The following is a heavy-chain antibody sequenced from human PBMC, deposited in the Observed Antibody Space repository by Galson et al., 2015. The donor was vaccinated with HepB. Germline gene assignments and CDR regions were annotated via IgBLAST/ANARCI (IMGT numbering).Heavy chain of an antibody. Sequence: CAISGDSVSSNSAAWNWIRQSPPRGLEWLGRTYYRSKWYNDYAVPVKSRITINPDTSKNQFSLQLNSVTPEDTAVYYCARDDYDYVWGSYRPFDYWGQGTLVTVSS. V-gene: IGHV6-1*01. J-gene: IGHJ4*02. CDR3: ARDDYDYVWGSYRPFDY. D-gene: IGHD3-16*02. CDR1: GDSVSSNSAA. CDR2: TYYRSKWYN.